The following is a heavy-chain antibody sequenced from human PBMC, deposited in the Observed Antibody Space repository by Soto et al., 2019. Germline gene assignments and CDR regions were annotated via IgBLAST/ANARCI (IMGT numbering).Heavy chain of an antibody. CDR1: GYTFSGYY. J-gene: IGHJ6*02. CDR3: ARERYQVISDGMDV. V-gene: IGHV1-2*02. CDR2: INPETGGT. Sequence: GASVKVSCKASGYTFSGYYVHWVREAPGQGLEWMGWINPETGGTSYAQKFQGRVTLSRDTSINTAYLELSRLRFDDAAVYFCARERYQVISDGMDVWGQVPTVTASS. D-gene: IGHD2-2*01.